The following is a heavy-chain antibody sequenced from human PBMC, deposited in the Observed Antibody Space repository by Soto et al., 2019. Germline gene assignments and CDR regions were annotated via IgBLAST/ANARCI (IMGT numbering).Heavy chain of an antibody. CDR3: ARXLGGAYNWNYISWFDP. Sequence: QVQLVQSGAEVKKPGSSVKVSCKASGGTFSSYTISWVRQAPGQGLEWMGRIIPILGIANYAQKFQGRVTITADKSTXXXXXXXXXXXXXXXXXXXXARXLGGAYNWNYISWFDPWGQGTLVTVSS. J-gene: IGHJ5*02. D-gene: IGHD1-7*01. V-gene: IGHV1-69*02. CDR2: IIPILGIA. CDR1: GGTFSSYT.